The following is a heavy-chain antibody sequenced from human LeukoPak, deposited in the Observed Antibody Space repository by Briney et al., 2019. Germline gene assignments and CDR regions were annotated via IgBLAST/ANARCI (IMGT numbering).Heavy chain of an antibody. Sequence: TGGSLRLSCAASGFTFSSYAMHWVRQAPGKGLEWVAVISYDGSNKYYADSVKGRFTIPRDNSKNTLYLQMNSLRAEDTAVYYCARSGWLRLLIDYWGQGTLVTVSS. D-gene: IGHD5-12*01. V-gene: IGHV3-30-3*01. CDR2: ISYDGSNK. CDR3: ARSGWLRLLIDY. CDR1: GFTFSSYA. J-gene: IGHJ4*02.